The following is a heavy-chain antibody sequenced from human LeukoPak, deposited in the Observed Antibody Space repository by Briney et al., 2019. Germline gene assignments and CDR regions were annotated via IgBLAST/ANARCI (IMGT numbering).Heavy chain of an antibody. CDR3: ARDAWGIAAAAY. Sequence: PSETLSLTCTVSGGSISSFYWSWIRQPPGKGLEWIGYIYYSGSTKYNPSLKSRVTISVDTSKNQLSLKLRSVTATDTAVYYCARDAWGIAAAAYWGQGTLVTVSS. V-gene: IGHV4-59*01. CDR1: GGSISSFY. J-gene: IGHJ4*02. D-gene: IGHD6-13*01. CDR2: IYYSGST.